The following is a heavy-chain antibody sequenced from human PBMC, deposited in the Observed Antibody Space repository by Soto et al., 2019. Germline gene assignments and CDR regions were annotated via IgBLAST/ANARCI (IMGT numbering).Heavy chain of an antibody. D-gene: IGHD2-21*02. CDR2: VYYTGST. CDR3: VRTARQGAVAPHWFDR. CDR1: GASTRSTDYY. V-gene: IGHV4-30-4*01. Sequence: TLSLTCTVSGASTRSTDYYWSWIRQAPGKGLEWIGYVYYTGSTYYNPSLMSRLTISVDTSKNQFSLKLTSVTAAETAVYYCVRTARQGAVAPHWFDRWGQGTQVTVSS. J-gene: IGHJ5*02.